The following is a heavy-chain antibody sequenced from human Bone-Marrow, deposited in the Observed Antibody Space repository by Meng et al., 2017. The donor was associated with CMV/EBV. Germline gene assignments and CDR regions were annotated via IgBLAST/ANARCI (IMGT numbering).Heavy chain of an antibody. J-gene: IGHJ6*02. CDR1: GGSISNYY. V-gene: IGHV4-59*01. CDR3: ARDSGVYGMDV. D-gene: IGHD3-10*01. CDR2: IYYSGST. Sequence: SETLSLTCTVSGGSISNYYWSWIRQPPGKGLEWIGYIYYSGSTNYNPSLKSRVTISVDTSKNQFSLKLSSVTAADTAVYYCARDSGVYGMDVWGQGTTVTVSS.